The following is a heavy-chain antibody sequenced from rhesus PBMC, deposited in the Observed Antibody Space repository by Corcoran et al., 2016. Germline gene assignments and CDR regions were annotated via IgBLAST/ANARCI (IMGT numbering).Heavy chain of an antibody. CDR1: GGSISSSY. J-gene: IGHJ4*01. D-gene: IGHD3-3*01. V-gene: IGHV4-99*01. CDR3: ARLGWTGYYLDY. CDR2: ISGSSRIT. Sequence: QLQLQESGPGLVKPSETLSVTCAVSGGSISSSYWGWIRQTPGTGLEYVGYISGSSRITSSNPSPKSLVTMSNYTSKNPFSLKLSSVTAADTAVDYGARLGWTGYYLDYGGQGVLVTVSS.